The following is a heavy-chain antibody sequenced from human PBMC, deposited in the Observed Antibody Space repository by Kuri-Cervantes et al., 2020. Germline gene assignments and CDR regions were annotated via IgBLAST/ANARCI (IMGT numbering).Heavy chain of an antibody. J-gene: IGHJ5*02. CDR2: IKQDGSEK. CDR3: ARESGYDPGDNWFDP. CDR1: GFTFSNYW. V-gene: IGHV3-7*01. D-gene: IGHD5-12*01. Sequence: GGSLRLSCAASGFTFSNYWMSWVRQAPGKGLEWVANIKQDGSEKYYVDSVKGRFTVSRDNAKNSLYLQMNSLSAGDTAVYYCARESGYDPGDNWFDPWGQGTLVTVSS.